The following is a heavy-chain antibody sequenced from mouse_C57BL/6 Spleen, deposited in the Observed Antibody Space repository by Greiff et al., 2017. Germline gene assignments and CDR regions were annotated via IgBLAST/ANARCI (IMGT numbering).Heavy chain of an antibody. V-gene: IGHV1-64*01. Sequence: QVQLQQSGAELVKPGASVKLSCKASGYTFTSYWMHWVKQRPGQGLEWIGMIHPNSGSTNYNEKFKSKATLTVDKSSSTAYMQLSSLTSEDSAVYYCASSDYDYDYYAMDYWGQGTSVTVSS. D-gene: IGHD2-4*01. J-gene: IGHJ4*01. CDR2: IHPNSGST. CDR1: GYTFTSYW. CDR3: ASSDYDYDYYAMDY.